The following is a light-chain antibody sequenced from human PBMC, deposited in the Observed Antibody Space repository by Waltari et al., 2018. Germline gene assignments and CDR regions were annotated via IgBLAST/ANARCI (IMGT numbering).Light chain of an antibody. CDR2: LGS. Sequence: EIVMTQSPATLSMSPVERATLSCRSSQSLLNSNGYNYWDWFLQKPGQSPQLLIYLGSNRASGVPDRFSGSGSGTEFTLKISRVEAEDVGVYYCMQALQTPRYTFGQGTKLEIK. CDR1: QSLLNSNGYNY. V-gene: IGKV2-28*01. CDR3: MQALQTPRYT. J-gene: IGKJ2*01.